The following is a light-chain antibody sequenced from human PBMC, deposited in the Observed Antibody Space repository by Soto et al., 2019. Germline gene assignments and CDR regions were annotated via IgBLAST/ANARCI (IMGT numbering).Light chain of an antibody. CDR1: QSVSRR. V-gene: IGKV3D-15*01. CDR2: GAS. Sequence: EVVLTQSPGTLSLSPGGRATLSCRASQSVSRRLAWYQQRPGQSPRLLISGASMRASGVPVRFIGSGSGTQFTLTISSLQSEDFAVYYCQQYNNWPPGITFGQGTRLEIK. J-gene: IGKJ5*01. CDR3: QQYNNWPPGIT.